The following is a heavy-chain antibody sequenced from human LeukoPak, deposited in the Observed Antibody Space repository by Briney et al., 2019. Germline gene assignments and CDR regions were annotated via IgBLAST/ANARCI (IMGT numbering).Heavy chain of an antibody. J-gene: IGHJ5*02. D-gene: IGHD1-1*01. CDR2: IIPKFDLT. Sequence: ASVKVSCKTSGDTFSNFVISWVRQAPGQGLEWMARIIPKFDLTKIAQKFEGRVTITADTSTSTVYLELSNVRSDDTAIYYCTRDQNVRGVAAGMEGWFDPWGQGTLVTVSS. V-gene: IGHV1-69*04. CDR1: GDTFSNFV. CDR3: TRDQNVRGVAAGMEGWFDP.